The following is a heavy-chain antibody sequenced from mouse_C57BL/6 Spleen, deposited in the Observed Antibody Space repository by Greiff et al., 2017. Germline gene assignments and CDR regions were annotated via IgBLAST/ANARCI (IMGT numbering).Heavy chain of an antibody. D-gene: IGHD1-1*01. CDR2: INPNNGGT. CDR3: ANLRWFAY. V-gene: IGHV1-26*01. J-gene: IGHJ3*01. Sequence: VQLQQSGPELVKPGASVKISCKASGYTFTDYYMNWVKQSHGKSLEWIGDINPNNGGTSYNQKFKGKATLTVDKSSSTAYMELRSLTSEDSAVYYCANLRWFAYWGQGTLVTVSA. CDR1: GYTFTDYY.